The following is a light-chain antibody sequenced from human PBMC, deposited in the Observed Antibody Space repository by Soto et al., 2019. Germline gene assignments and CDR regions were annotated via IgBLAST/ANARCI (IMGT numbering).Light chain of an antibody. CDR2: GAS. Sequence: EIVMTQSPVTLSVSPGERATLSCRASQSVSTNLAWYQLKPGQAPRLLIYGASTRATGIPARFSGSGSGTEFTLTISSLQSEDFAVYYCQQYNNWPPLITFGQGTRLEI. V-gene: IGKV3-15*01. CDR3: QQYNNWPPLIT. CDR1: QSVSTN. J-gene: IGKJ5*01.